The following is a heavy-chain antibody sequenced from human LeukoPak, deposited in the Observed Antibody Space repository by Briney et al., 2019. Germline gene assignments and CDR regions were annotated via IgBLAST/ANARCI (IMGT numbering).Heavy chain of an antibody. D-gene: IGHD1-26*01. CDR2: INAGNGNT. J-gene: IGHJ6*02. CDR3: ARVVVGATGYYYGMDV. Sequence: VASVKVSCKASGYTFTSYAMHWVRQAPGQRLEWMGWINAGNGNTKYSQKFQGRVTITRDTSASTAYMELSSLRSEDTAVYYCARVVVGATGYYYGMDVWGQGTTVTVSS. CDR1: GYTFTSYA. V-gene: IGHV1-3*01.